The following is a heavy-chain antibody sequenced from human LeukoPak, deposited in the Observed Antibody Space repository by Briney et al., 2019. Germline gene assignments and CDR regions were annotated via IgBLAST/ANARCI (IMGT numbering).Heavy chain of an antibody. CDR3: ARDLDRYSSSWYELDY. Sequence: GGSLRLSCAASGFTFSSYGMHWVRQAPGKGLEWVAVISYDGSNKYYADSVKGRFTISRDNSKNTLYLQMNSLRAEDTAVYYCARDLDRYSSSWYELDYWGQGTLVTVSS. CDR1: GFTFSSYG. CDR2: ISYDGSNK. D-gene: IGHD6-13*01. J-gene: IGHJ4*02. V-gene: IGHV3-30*03.